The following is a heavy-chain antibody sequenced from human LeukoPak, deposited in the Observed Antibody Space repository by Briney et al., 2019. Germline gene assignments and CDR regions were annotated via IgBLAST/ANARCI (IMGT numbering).Heavy chain of an antibody. D-gene: IGHD3-10*01. CDR2: ISSSSSYI. CDR3: AREYNMVRGVFYYGMDV. Sequence: GGSLRLSCAASGFTFSSYSMNWVRQAPGKGLEWVSSISSSSSYIYYADSVKGRFTISRDNAKNSLYLQMNSLRAEDTAVYYCAREYNMVRGVFYYGMDVWGQGTTVTVSS. J-gene: IGHJ6*02. V-gene: IGHV3-21*01. CDR1: GFTFSSYS.